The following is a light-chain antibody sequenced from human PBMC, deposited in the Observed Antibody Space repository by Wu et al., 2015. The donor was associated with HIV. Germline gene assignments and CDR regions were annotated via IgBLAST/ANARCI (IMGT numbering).Light chain of an antibody. CDR1: QSISTC. Sequence: DIQMTQSPSTLSAFVGDRVTITCRASQSISTCLAWYQQKPGRVPSLLMYRASSLQSGVPSRFSGSGSGTEFTLTISNLQPDDFATYYCQQCNAYPWTFGQGPRWNSN. V-gene: IGKV1-5*03. J-gene: IGKJ1*01. CDR2: RAS. CDR3: QQCNAYPWT.